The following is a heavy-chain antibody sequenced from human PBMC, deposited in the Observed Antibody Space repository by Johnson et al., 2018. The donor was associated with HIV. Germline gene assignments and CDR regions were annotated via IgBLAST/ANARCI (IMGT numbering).Heavy chain of an antibody. J-gene: IGHJ3*02. Sequence: EVLLLESGGGLVKPGGSLRLSCAASGFTFCSYWMSWVRQAPGKGLEWVSGINWNGGRIGYAESVKGRFTISRDNAKNSLYLQMNSLRTEDTAFYYCAKVDNYYGGAFDIWGQGTMVTVSS. V-gene: IGHV3-20*04. D-gene: IGHD3-22*01. CDR1: GFTFCSYW. CDR3: AKVDNYYGGAFDI. CDR2: INWNGGRI.